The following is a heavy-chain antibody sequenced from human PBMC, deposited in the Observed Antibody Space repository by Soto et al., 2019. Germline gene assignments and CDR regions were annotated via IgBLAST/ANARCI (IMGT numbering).Heavy chain of an antibody. CDR3: ARGSLVYYDSSGYYR. V-gene: IGHV1-69*13. J-gene: IGHJ4*02. Sequence: SVTVSCKASGGTFISYAISWVRQAPGQGLEWMGGIIPIFGTANYAQKFQGRVTITADESTSTAYMELSSLRSEDTAVYYCARGSLVYYDSSGYYRWGQGTLVTVSS. CDR1: GGTFISYA. CDR2: IIPIFGTA. D-gene: IGHD3-22*01.